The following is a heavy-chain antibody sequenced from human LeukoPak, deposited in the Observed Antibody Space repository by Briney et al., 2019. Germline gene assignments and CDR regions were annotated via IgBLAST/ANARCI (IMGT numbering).Heavy chain of an antibody. J-gene: IGHJ4*02. CDR1: GFTFSSYG. CDR3: ARGRITGTDFDY. CDR2: IWYDGSNK. D-gene: IGHD1-7*01. V-gene: IGHV3-33*01. Sequence: PGMSLRLSCAASGFTFSSYGMHWVRQAPGKGLEWVAVIWYDGSNKYYADSVKGRFTISRDNSKNTLYLQMNSLRAEDTAVYYCARGRITGTDFDYWGQGTLVTVSS.